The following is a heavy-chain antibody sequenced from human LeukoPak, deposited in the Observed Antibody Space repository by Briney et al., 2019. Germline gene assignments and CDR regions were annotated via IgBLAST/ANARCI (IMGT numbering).Heavy chain of an antibody. CDR2: IKQDGSAT. J-gene: IGHJ4*02. V-gene: IGHV3-7*01. CDR3: AREGFDWSHVLDY. CDR1: GFTFDSFW. Sequence: PGGSLRLSCAASGFTFDSFWMSWVRQAPGKGLEWVANIKQDGSATYYVDSVRGRFTISRDNAKNSLYLQMNSLRAEDTAVYYCAREGFDWSHVLDYWGQGTLVTVSS. D-gene: IGHD3-9*01.